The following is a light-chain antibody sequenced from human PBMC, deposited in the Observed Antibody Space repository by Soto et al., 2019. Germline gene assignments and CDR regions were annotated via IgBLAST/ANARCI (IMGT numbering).Light chain of an antibody. J-gene: IGKJ5*01. CDR1: QSVSSSY. CDR2: GAP. CDR3: QQRSNSIT. V-gene: IGKV3D-20*02. Sequence: EIVLTHSPGTLSLSPLEIATLSFRASQSVSSSYLAWYQQKPGQAPRLLIYGAPSRATGIPDRFSGSGSGTDFTLTISSLEPEDFAVYYCQQRSNSITFGQGTRLEIK.